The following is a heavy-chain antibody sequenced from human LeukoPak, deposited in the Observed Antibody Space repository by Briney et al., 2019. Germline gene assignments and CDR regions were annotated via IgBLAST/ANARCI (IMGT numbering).Heavy chain of an antibody. CDR1: GGSISSYY. CDR3: ARTKPLAAAGGAFDI. D-gene: IGHD6-13*01. V-gene: IGHV4-59*06. CDR2: MYSSGST. J-gene: IGHJ3*02. Sequence: SETLSLTCTVSGGSISSYYWSWIRQHPGKGLEWIAYMYSSGSTYYNPSLKSRITISLDTSKTQFSLKLSSVTAADTAVYYCARTKPLAAAGGAFDIWGQGTMATVSS.